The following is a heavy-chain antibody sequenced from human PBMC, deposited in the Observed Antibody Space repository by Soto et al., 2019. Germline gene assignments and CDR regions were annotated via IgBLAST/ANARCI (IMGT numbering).Heavy chain of an antibody. Sequence: QVQLVQSGAEVKKPGSSVKVSCKASGGTFSSSAITWVRQAPGQGLEWMGMIIPIFGTVNYAQKFQGRVTITADESTSTVYLELRSLTSDDTAVYYCARGPTHQLWSVRYYCGMDVWGLGTTVTVSS. CDR2: IIPIFGTV. J-gene: IGHJ6*02. CDR3: ARGPTHQLWSVRYYCGMDV. V-gene: IGHV1-69*18. D-gene: IGHD1-1*01. CDR1: GGTFSSSA.